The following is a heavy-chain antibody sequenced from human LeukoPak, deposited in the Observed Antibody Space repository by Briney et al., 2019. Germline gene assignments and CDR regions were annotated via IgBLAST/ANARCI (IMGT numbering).Heavy chain of an antibody. J-gene: IGHJ4*02. CDR1: GGSISSYY. CDR2: IYYSGST. Sequence: SETLSLTCTVSGGSISSYYWGWIRQPPGKGLEWIGSIYYSGSTYYNPSLKSRVTISVDTSKNQFSLKLSSVTAADTAVYYCARDLNGRYYYDSSGVVWGQGTLVTVSS. V-gene: IGHV4-39*07. D-gene: IGHD3-22*01. CDR3: ARDLNGRYYYDSSGVV.